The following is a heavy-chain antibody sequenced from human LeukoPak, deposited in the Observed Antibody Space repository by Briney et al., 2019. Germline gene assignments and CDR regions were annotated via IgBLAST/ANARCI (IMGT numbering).Heavy chain of an antibody. Sequence: ASVKVSCKASGYTFTAYYMHWGRQAPGQGFEWMGWIHPDSGVTNYAQRFQGRVTMTRDMSINTAYMELTGLRSDDTAFYYCARVLRSARELDYWGQGTLVTVSS. J-gene: IGHJ4*02. CDR2: IHPDSGVT. CDR1: GYTFTAYY. D-gene: IGHD1-26*01. V-gene: IGHV1-2*02. CDR3: ARVLRSARELDY.